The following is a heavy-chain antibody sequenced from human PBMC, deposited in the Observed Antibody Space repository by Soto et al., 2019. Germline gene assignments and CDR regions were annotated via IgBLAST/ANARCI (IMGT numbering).Heavy chain of an antibody. J-gene: IGHJ4*02. CDR2: INPSGGST. V-gene: IGHV1-46*01. Sequence: ASVKVSCKASGYTFSTYYIHWVRQAPGQGYGWMGIINPSGGSTTYAQKFQGRVTMTRDTSTTTVYMELSSLRSEDTAVYYCARIFEGASFDYWGQGTLVTVSS. CDR3: ARIFEGASFDY. CDR1: GYTFSTYY. D-gene: IGHD3-16*01.